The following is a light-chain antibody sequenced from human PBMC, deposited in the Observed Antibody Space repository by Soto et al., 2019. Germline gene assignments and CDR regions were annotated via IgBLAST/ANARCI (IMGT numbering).Light chain of an antibody. CDR3: QQYNKWPRT. CDR2: GAS. Sequence: DIVMTQSPATLSVSPGERATLSCRASQSISSDVAWYQQKPGQAPRLLIYGASTTATGIPARFSGSGSGTEFTLTISSLQSEDFAVYNCQQYNKWPRTFGQGTKVDIK. V-gene: IGKV3-15*01. J-gene: IGKJ2*01. CDR1: QSISSD.